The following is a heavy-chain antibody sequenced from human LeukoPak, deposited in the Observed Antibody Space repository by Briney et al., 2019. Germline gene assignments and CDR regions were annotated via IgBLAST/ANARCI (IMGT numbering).Heavy chain of an antibody. Sequence: SETLSLTCTVSGGSISSYYWSWIRQPPGKGLEWIGYIYYSGSTNYNPSLKSRVTISVDTSKNQFSLKLSSVTAADTAVYYCARGITMVRGVIYYYYGMDVWGQGTTVTVSS. V-gene: IGHV4-59*08. D-gene: IGHD3-10*01. CDR1: GGSISSYY. J-gene: IGHJ6*02. CDR3: ARGITMVRGVIYYYYGMDV. CDR2: IYYSGST.